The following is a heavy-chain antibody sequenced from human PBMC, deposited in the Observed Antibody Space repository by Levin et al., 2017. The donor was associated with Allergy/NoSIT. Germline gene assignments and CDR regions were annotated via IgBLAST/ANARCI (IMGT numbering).Heavy chain of an antibody. J-gene: IGHJ4*02. CDR1: GGSISSYY. Sequence: PGGSLRLSCTVSGGSISSYYWSWIRQPPGKGLEWIGYIYYSGSTNYNPSLKSRVTISVDTSKNQFSLKLSSVTAADTAVYYCASFPVEYSYGLYYWGQGTLVTVSS. CDR3: ASFPVEYSYGLYY. V-gene: IGHV4-59*08. CDR2: IYYSGST. D-gene: IGHD5-18*01.